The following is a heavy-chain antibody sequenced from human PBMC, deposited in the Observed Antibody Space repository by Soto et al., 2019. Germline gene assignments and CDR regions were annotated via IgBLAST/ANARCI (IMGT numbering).Heavy chain of an antibody. Sequence: EVQLLESGGGLVQPGGSLRISCAASGFTFSSYAMSWVRQAPGKGLEWVSSISGSGDNTYYADSVKGRFTISRDNSKNPLYLQMHSLRAEDTAVYYCAKGISRSSGWYPDFDYWGQGTLVTVSS. J-gene: IGHJ4*02. CDR3: AKGISRSSGWYPDFDY. CDR2: ISGSGDNT. D-gene: IGHD6-19*01. V-gene: IGHV3-23*01. CDR1: GFTFSSYA.